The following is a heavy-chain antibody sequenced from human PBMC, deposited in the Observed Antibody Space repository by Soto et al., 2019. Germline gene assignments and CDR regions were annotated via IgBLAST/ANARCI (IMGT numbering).Heavy chain of an antibody. CDR3: VKVLARGVGVPRFYFDS. Sequence: GGSLRLSCAASGFTFSNSWMHWVRQVSGKGLEWVSRINADGTSTSYADSVKGRFTISRGNAKNTLYLHVNSLRAEDTAVYYCVKVLARGVGVPRFYFDSWGQGALVTVSS. D-gene: IGHD2-2*01. CDR2: INADGTST. CDR1: GFTFSNSW. V-gene: IGHV3-74*01. J-gene: IGHJ4*02.